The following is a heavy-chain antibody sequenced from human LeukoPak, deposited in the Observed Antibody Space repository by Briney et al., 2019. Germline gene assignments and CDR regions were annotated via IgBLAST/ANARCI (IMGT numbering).Heavy chain of an antibody. CDR2: IYYTGNT. CDR1: GDSITGYY. V-gene: IGHV4-39*07. D-gene: IGHD3-10*01. J-gene: IGHJ6*03. CDR3: ARAVGSGSFQTYYYYMDV. Sequence: SETLSLTCTVSGDSITGYYWGWIRQPPGKGLELIGNIYYTGNTYYNASLKSRVTMSVDTSKNQFSLKLSSVTAADTAVYYCARAVGSGSFQTYYYYMDVWGKGTTVTISS.